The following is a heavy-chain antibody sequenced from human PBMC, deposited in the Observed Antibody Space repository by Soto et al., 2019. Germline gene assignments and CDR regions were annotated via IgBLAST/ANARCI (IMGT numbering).Heavy chain of an antibody. CDR2: INPNSGGT. CDR1: GYTFTSYG. D-gene: IGHD2-2*01. V-gene: IGHV1-2*02. Sequence: ASVKVSCKASGYTFTSYGISWVRQAPGQGLEWMGWINPNSGGTNYAQKFQGRVTMTRDTSISTAYMELSRLRSDDTAVYYCARDTRDIVVVPAASDAFDIWGQGTMVTVS. CDR3: ARDTRDIVVVPAASDAFDI. J-gene: IGHJ3*02.